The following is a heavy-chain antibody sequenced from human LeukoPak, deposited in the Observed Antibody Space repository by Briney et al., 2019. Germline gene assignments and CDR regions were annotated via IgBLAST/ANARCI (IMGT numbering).Heavy chain of an antibody. D-gene: IGHD6-19*01. V-gene: IGHV4-4*07. CDR1: GGSISSYY. Sequence: PSETLSLTCTVSGGSISSYYCNWIRQPAGKGLEWIGRIYTSGSTNYNPSLKSRVTMSVDTSKNQFSLKLRSVTAADTAVYHCARDRVGSGWFDYWGQGTLVTVSS. CDR2: IYTSGST. J-gene: IGHJ4*02. CDR3: ARDRVGSGWFDY.